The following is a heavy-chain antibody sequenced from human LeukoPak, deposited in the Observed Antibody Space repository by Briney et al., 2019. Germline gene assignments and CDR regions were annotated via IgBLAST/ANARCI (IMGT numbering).Heavy chain of an antibody. Sequence: SETLSLTCTVSGGSISSSSYYWGWIRQPPGKGLEWIGSIYYSGSTYYNPSLKSRVTISVDTSKNQFSLKLSSVTAADTAVYYCARDSRLFWFDPWGQGTLVTVSS. CDR3: ARDSRLFWFDP. CDR1: GGSISSSSYY. CDR2: IYYSGST. J-gene: IGHJ5*02. V-gene: IGHV4-39*07.